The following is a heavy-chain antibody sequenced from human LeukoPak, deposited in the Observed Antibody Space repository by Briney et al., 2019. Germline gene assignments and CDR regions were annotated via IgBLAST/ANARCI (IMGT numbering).Heavy chain of an antibody. D-gene: IGHD5-18*01. J-gene: IGHJ4*02. V-gene: IGHV1-69*13. CDR3: ASYFTTDTAMVLGN. CDR2: IIPIFGTA. Sequence: ASVKVSCKASGGTFSSYAISWVRQAPGQGLEWMGGIIPIFGTANYAQEFQGRVTITADESTSTAYMELSSLRSEDTAVYYCASYFTTDTAMVLGNWGQGTLVTVSS. CDR1: GGTFSSYA.